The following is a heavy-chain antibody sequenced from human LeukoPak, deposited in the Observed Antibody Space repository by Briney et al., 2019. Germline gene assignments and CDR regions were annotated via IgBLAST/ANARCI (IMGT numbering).Heavy chain of an antibody. CDR3: AKFGHDYDYGDY. Sequence: PGGSLRLSCAASGFTLSSYGMHWVRQAPGKGLEWVAFIRYDGSNKYYADSVKGRFTISRDNSKHTLYLQMNSLRAEHTAVYYCAKFGHDYDYGDYWGQGTLVTVSS. CDR1: GFTLSSYG. CDR2: IRYDGSNK. D-gene: IGHD5-12*01. J-gene: IGHJ4*02. V-gene: IGHV3-30*02.